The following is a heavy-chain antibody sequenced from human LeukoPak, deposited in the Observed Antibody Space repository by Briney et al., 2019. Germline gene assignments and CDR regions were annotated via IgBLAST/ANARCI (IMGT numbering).Heavy chain of an antibody. CDR3: ARPRSGYIFDY. CDR2: IYESGST. Sequence: PSETLSLTCTVSGYSLSSGYYWGWIRQSPGKGLEWIASIYESGSTYYNPSLKSRVTISVDRSKSQFALKVRSVTAADTAVYYCARPRSGYIFDYWGQGALVTVSS. V-gene: IGHV4-38-2*02. CDR1: GYSLSSGYY. J-gene: IGHJ4*02. D-gene: IGHD5-12*01.